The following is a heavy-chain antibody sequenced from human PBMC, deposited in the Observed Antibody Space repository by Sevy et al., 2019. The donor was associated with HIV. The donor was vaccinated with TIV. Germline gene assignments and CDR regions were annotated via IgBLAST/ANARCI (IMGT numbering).Heavy chain of an antibody. CDR3: ARQRSGPWYFD. CDR1: GYTFSNYD. Sequence: ASVKVSCKASGYTFSNYDINWVRQAPGQGLEWMGRISVYNGDTDYSQKLQGRVTMTTDTSTNTVYMDLRSLRSDDTAMNYGARQRSGPWYFDYGAREPWSPSPQ. J-gene: IGHJ4*02. CDR2: ISVYNGDT. V-gene: IGHV1-18*01. D-gene: IGHD3-3*01.